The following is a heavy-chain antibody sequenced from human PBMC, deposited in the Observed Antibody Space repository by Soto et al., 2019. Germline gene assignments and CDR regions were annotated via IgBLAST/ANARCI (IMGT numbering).Heavy chain of an antibody. CDR1: GGSFSGYY. CDR2: INHSGST. CDR3: ARGSSGGDFFDY. D-gene: IGHD4-17*01. Sequence: SETLSLTCAVYGGSFSGYYWSWIRQPPGKGLEWIGEINHSGSTNYNPSLKSRVTISVDTSKNQFSLKLSSVTAADTAVYYCARGSSGGDFFDYWGQGTLVTVSS. J-gene: IGHJ4*02. V-gene: IGHV4-34*01.